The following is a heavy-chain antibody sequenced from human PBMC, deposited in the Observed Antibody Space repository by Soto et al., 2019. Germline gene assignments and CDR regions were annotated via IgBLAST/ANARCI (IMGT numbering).Heavy chain of an antibody. V-gene: IGHV3-74*01. CDR3: AAGGSGYYAN. CDR2: IKTDGTYA. J-gene: IGHJ4*02. D-gene: IGHD3-22*01. CDR1: GFTFSTYW. Sequence: EVQLVESGGDLVQPGGSLRLSCAASGFTFSTYWMHWVRQAPGKGLLWVSRIKTDGTYATYADSVKGRFTISRDNAKITLYLQMNSLRVEAASVYYCAAGGSGYYANWGQGTLVTVSS.